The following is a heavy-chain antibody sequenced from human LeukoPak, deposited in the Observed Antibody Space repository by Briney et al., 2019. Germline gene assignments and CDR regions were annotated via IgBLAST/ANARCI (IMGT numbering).Heavy chain of an antibody. V-gene: IGHV3-23*01. J-gene: IGHJ4*02. CDR1: RFTFNKYY. Sequence: PGGSLRLSCVASRFTFNKYYMSWVRQAPGKGLEWVSAISGSGGNTYYADSVKGRFTISRDNSKNTLYLQMNSLRAEDTAVYYCAKSHTSSYEENWGQGTLVTVSS. D-gene: IGHD2-2*01. CDR2: ISGSGGNT. CDR3: AKSHTSSYEEN.